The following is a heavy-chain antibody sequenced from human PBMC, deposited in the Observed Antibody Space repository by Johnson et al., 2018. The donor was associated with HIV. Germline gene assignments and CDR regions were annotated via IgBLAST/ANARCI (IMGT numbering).Heavy chain of an antibody. J-gene: IGHJ3*02. Sequence: VQLVESGGGVVRPGGSLRLSCAASGFTFDDYGMSWVRQAPGKGLEWVSGINWNGGSTGYADSVKDRFTISRDNAKNSLYLQMNSLRAEDTALYYCARGGRKQLACDACDIWGQGTMVTVSS. CDR3: ARGGRKQLACDACDI. V-gene: IGHV3-20*04. D-gene: IGHD6-6*01. CDR1: GFTFDDYG. CDR2: INWNGGST.